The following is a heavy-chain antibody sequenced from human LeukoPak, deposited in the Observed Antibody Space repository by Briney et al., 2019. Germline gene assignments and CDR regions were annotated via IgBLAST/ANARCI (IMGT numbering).Heavy chain of an antibody. Sequence: PGGSLRLSCAASGFTFSTYGMHRVRQAPGKGLEWVAVISHDGNNKYYVDSVKGRFTISRDNSKNTLYLQMNSLRAEDTAVYYCARDWGNWGYGWYFDHWGQGTLVTVSS. CDR3: ARDWGNWGYGWYFDH. V-gene: IGHV3-30*03. CDR1: GFTFSTYG. CDR2: ISHDGNNK. D-gene: IGHD7-27*01. J-gene: IGHJ4*02.